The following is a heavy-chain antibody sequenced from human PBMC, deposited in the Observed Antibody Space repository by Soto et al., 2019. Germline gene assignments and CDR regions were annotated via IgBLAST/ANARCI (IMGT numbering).Heavy chain of an antibody. J-gene: IGHJ4*02. D-gene: IGHD6-19*01. CDR3: AGGGIAVAGSFDY. V-gene: IGHV4-4*02. CDR2: IYHSGST. Sequence: QVQLQESGPGLVKPSGTLSLTCAVSGGSISSSNWWSWVRQPPGKGLEWIGEIYHSGSTNYNPSLTSRVTMSVDKSKNQFSLKLSSVTAADTGVYYCAGGGIAVAGSFDYWGQGTLVTVSS. CDR1: GGSISSSNW.